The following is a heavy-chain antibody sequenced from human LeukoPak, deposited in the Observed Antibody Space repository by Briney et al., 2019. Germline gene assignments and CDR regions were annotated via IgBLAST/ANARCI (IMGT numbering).Heavy chain of an antibody. V-gene: IGHV1-2*06. CDR2: INPNSGGT. CDR3: VRGYYDSSGYYYNDY. CDR1: GYTFTGYY. J-gene: IGHJ4*02. Sequence: ASVKVSCKASGYTFTGYYMHWVRQAPGQGLEWMGRINPNSGGTNYAQKFQGRVTMTRDTSISTAYMELSRLRSDDTAVYYCVRGYYDSSGYYYNDYWGQGTLVTVSS. D-gene: IGHD3-22*01.